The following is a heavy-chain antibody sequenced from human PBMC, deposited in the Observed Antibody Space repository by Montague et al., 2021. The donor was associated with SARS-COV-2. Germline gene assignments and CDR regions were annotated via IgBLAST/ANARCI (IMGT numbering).Heavy chain of an antibody. CDR3: ATNKYCTLHDCLHGRHYFDX. CDR2: IGSSGATI. V-gene: IGHV3-48*03. Sequence: SLRLSCAASGFDFFNFDMAWVRQAPGRGLEWISDIGSSGATILYADSLKGRFTISRDNIQKSLYLQMNSLRAEDTAVYYCATNKYCTLHDCLHGRHYFDXGGQGTLVTVSS. D-gene: IGHD2-8*01. CDR1: GFDFFNFD. J-gene: IGHJ4*02.